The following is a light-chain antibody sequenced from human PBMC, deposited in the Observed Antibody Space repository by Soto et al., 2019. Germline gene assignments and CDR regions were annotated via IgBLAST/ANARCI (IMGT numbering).Light chain of an antibody. CDR3: QQDSSWHHT. Sequence: VMTQSPDTLSVSPGERVTLSCRASQDIRSSLAWYQQKPGQAPRLLIYGASIRAAGVPATFSGSGSGTEFTLSISSLQSEHLGVYYCQQDSSWHHTFGGWTKVDIK. V-gene: IGKV3-15*01. CDR1: QDIRSS. J-gene: IGKJ4*01. CDR2: GAS.